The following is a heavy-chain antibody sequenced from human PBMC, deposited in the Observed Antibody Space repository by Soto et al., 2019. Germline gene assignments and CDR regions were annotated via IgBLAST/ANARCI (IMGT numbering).Heavy chain of an antibody. J-gene: IGHJ5*02. D-gene: IGHD5-18*01. CDR3: GRLDTAMVTGDNWFDP. Sequence: GGSLRLSCAASGFTFSSYSMNWVRQAPGKGLEWVSSISSSSSYIYYADSVKGRFTISRDNAKNSLYLQMNSLRAEDTDVYYCGRLDTAMVTGDNWFDPWGQGTLVTVSS. V-gene: IGHV3-21*01. CDR1: GFTFSSYS. CDR2: ISSSSSYI.